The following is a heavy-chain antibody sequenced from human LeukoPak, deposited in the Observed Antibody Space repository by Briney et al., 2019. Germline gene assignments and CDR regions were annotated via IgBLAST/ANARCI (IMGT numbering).Heavy chain of an antibody. J-gene: IGHJ4*02. CDR2: IHYSGNT. CDR1: GGSSRSGDYF. V-gene: IGHV4-30-4*01. Sequence: SETLSLTCAVSGGSSRSGDYFWSWIRQPPGKGLEWIGHIHYSGNTYYNPSLKSRVSISVDTSKNQFSLKLSSVTAADTAVYYCARGTYGDCPCYWGQGTLVTVSS. CDR3: ARGTYGDCPCY. D-gene: IGHD4-17*01.